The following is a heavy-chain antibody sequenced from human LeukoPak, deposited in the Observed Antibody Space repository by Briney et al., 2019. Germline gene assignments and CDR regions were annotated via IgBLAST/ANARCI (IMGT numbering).Heavy chain of an antibody. J-gene: IGHJ4*02. Sequence: GSLRLSCAASGFTFSSYGMHWVRQAPGKGLEWVAFIRYDGSNKYYADSVKGRFTISRDNSKNTLYLQMNSLRAEDTAVYYCAKIDAAAATFDYWGQGTLVTVSS. D-gene: IGHD6-13*01. CDR1: GFTFSSYG. V-gene: IGHV3-30*02. CDR3: AKIDAAAATFDY. CDR2: IRYDGSNK.